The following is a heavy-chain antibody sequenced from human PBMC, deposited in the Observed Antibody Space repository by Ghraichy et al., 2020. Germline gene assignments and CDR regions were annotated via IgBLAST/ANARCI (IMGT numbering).Heavy chain of an antibody. CDR1: GFTFSSYA. D-gene: IGHD6-13*01. V-gene: IGHV3-23*01. Sequence: LSLTCAASGFTFSSYAMSWVRQAPGKGLEWVSAISGSGGSTYYADSVKGRFTISRDNSKNTLYLQMNSLRAEDTAVYYCAKYVYSSTEAFDIWGQGTMVTVSS. J-gene: IGHJ3*02. CDR2: ISGSGGST. CDR3: AKYVYSSTEAFDI.